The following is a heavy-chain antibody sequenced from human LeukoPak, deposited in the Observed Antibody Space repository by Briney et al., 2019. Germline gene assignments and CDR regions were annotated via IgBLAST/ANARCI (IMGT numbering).Heavy chain of an antibody. Sequence: SETLSLTCTVSGGSISSYYWSWIRQPPGKGLEWIGYIYYSGSTNYNPSLKSRVTISVDTSKNQFSLKLSSVTAADTAVYYCARAARGVVPAAIGVFDYWGQGTLVTVSS. CDR3: ARAARGVVPAAIGVFDY. CDR1: GGSISSYY. D-gene: IGHD2-2*02. J-gene: IGHJ4*02. CDR2: IYYSGST. V-gene: IGHV4-59*01.